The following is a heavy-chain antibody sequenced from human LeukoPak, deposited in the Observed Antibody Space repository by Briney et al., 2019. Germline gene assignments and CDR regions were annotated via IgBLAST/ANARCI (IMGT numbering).Heavy chain of an antibody. Sequence: SETLSLTCTVSGGSISSSSYYWGWIRQPPGEGLEWIGSIYYSGSTYYNPSLKSRVTISVDTSKNQFSLKLSSVTAADTAVYYCARDQSGLRFLEWLLAKTRGGFDYWGQGTLVTVSS. D-gene: IGHD3-3*01. CDR3: ARDQSGLRFLEWLLAKTRGGFDY. J-gene: IGHJ4*02. V-gene: IGHV4-39*07. CDR2: IYYSGST. CDR1: GGSISSSSYY.